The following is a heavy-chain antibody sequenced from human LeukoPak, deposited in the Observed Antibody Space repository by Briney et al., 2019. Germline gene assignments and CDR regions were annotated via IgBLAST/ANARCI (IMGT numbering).Heavy chain of an antibody. CDR1: RFTFSSYT. D-gene: IGHD2-15*01. V-gene: IGHV3-21*01. J-gene: IGHJ5*02. Sequence: GGSLRLSCAASRFTFSSYTMNWVRQAPGKGLEWVSSISSSSRNIDYADSVKGRFTISRDNDKNSLYVQMNSLRGEDTAVYYCGRGCISCYLVPWGEGALVTVSS. CDR3: GRGCISCYLVP. CDR2: ISSSSRNI.